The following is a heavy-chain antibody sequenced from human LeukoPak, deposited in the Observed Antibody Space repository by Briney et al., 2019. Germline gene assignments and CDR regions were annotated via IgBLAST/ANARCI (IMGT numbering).Heavy chain of an antibody. D-gene: IGHD3-3*01. Sequence: ASVKVSCKASGYTFTSYAMHWVRQAPGQRLEWMGWINAGNGNTKYSQKFQGRVTITRDTSASTAYMELSSLRSEDTAVYYCARGGITIFGVVIIRDYYGMDVWGQGTMVTVSS. CDR3: ARGGITIFGVVIIRDYYGMDV. J-gene: IGHJ6*02. V-gene: IGHV1-3*01. CDR2: INAGNGNT. CDR1: GYTFTSYA.